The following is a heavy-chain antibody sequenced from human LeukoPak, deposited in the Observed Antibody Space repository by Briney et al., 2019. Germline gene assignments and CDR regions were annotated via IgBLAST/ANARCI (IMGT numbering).Heavy chain of an antibody. CDR2: IFSSGST. CDR3: GRHPSTVTTGFDY. D-gene: IGHD4-17*01. V-gene: IGHV4-59*08. CDR1: GGSISSYH. J-gene: IGHJ4*02. Sequence: SETLSLTCTVSGGSISSYHWSWIRQPPGKGLEWIGYIFSSGSTNYNPSLKSRVTISVDTSKNQFSLKLSSVTAADTAVYYCGRHPSTVTTGFDYWGQGTLVTVPS.